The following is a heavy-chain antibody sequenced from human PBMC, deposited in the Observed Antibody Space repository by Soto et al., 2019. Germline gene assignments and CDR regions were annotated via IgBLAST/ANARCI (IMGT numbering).Heavy chain of an antibody. CDR2: IGAYNGDT. CDR3: ARVRQLVGYCYYYMDV. D-gene: IGHD6-6*01. CDR1: GYTFTNYG. J-gene: IGHJ6*03. V-gene: IGHV1-18*01. Sequence: QVQLLQSGAEVKKPAASVKVSCKASGYTFTNYGITWVRQAPGQELEWMGWIGAYNGDTHYTERLPGRVTMTTDTSTSAAYMELMGLRSDDTAVYYCARVRQLVGYCYYYMDVWGKGTTVTVSS.